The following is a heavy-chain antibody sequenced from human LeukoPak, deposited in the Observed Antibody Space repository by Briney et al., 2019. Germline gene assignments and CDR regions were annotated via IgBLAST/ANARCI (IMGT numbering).Heavy chain of an antibody. D-gene: IGHD6-13*01. V-gene: IGHV3-30*02. CDR3: AKDHGSSDWYYFDY. Sequence: GGSLRLSCAASGFTFSSYGMHWVRQAPGKGLEWVAFIHYDGSNNYYADSVKGRFTISRDNSKNALYLQMNTLRADDTAVYYCAKDHGSSDWYYFDYWGQGTLVTVSS. J-gene: IGHJ4*02. CDR2: IHYDGSNN. CDR1: GFTFSSYG.